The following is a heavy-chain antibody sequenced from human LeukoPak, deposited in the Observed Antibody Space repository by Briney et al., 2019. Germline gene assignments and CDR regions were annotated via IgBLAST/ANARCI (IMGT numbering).Heavy chain of an antibody. J-gene: IGHJ4*02. CDR3: ARAPTHYYDSSGYYWGYFDY. D-gene: IGHD3-22*01. V-gene: IGHV4-59*01. CDR2: IYYSGST. CDR1: GGSISSYY. Sequence: SETLSLTCTASGGSISSYYWSWIRQPPGKGLEWIGYIYYSGSTNYNPSLKSRVTISVDTSKNQFSLKLSSVTAADTAVYYCARAPTHYYDSSGYYWGYFDYWGQGTLVTVSS.